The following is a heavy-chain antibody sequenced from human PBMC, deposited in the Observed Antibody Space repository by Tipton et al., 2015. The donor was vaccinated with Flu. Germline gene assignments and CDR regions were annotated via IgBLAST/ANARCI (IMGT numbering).Heavy chain of an antibody. D-gene: IGHD5-18*01. J-gene: IGHJ4*02. CDR1: GGSINSYY. CDR3: ARGVSGGYSYGYYFDY. Sequence: TLSLTCTVSGGSINSYYWSWIRQTPGKGLEWIGYLYYSGKTNYNPSLKSRVTILEDTSKNQVSLKLTSVTAADTAVYYCARGVSGGYSYGYYFDYWGQGTLVTVSS. V-gene: IGHV4-59*01. CDR2: LYYSGKT.